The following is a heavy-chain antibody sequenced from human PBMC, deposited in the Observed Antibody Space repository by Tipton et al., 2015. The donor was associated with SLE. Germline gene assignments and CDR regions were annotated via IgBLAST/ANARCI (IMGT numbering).Heavy chain of an antibody. CDR2: ISYDGSNK. J-gene: IGHJ3*02. D-gene: IGHD2-15*01. Sequence: SLRLSCAASGFTFSSYAMHWVRQAPGKGLEWVAVISYDGSNKYYADSVKGRFTISRDNSKNTLYLQMNSLRAEDTAVYYCARGGVVVVAATQGAFDIWGQGTMVTVSS. V-gene: IGHV3-30*04. CDR1: GFTFSSYA. CDR3: ARGGVVVVAATQGAFDI.